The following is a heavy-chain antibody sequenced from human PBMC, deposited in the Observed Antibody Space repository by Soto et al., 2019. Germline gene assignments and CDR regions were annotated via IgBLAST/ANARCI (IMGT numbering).Heavy chain of an antibody. J-gene: IGHJ6*02. CDR1: GFTFSTYW. Sequence: EVQLVESGGGLVQPGGSLRLSCAASGFTFSTYWMSCVRRTPGKGLEWVANIKQDGTEKYYVDSVRGRLTVSRDNAKSSLYLQMNSLRVEDTALYYCTTSPHRYSERVFVWGQGTAVTVS. V-gene: IGHV3-7*01. D-gene: IGHD1-1*01. CDR3: TTSPHRYSERVFV. CDR2: IKQDGTEK.